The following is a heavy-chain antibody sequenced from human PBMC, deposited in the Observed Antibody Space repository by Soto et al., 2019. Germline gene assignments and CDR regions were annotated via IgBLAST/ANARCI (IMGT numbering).Heavy chain of an antibody. CDR2: IYHSGST. D-gene: IGHD3-3*01. CDR1: GGSISSSNW. V-gene: IGHV4-4*02. CDR3: ARAIFGVVIGFYYGMDV. Sequence: SETLSLTCAVSGGSISSSNWWSWVRQPPGKGLEWIGEIYHSGSTNYNPSLKSRVTISVDKSKNQFSLKLSSVTAADTAVYYCARAIFGVVIGFYYGMDVWGQGTTVTVSS. J-gene: IGHJ6*02.